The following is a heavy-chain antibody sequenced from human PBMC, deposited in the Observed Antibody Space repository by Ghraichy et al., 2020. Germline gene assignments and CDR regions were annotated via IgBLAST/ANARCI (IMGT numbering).Heavy chain of an antibody. V-gene: IGHV3-7*03. D-gene: IGHD1-1*01. J-gene: IGHJ6*03. CDR2: IKQDGSEK. CDR3: ARGELERRPYYYYMDV. CDR1: GFTFSSYW. Sequence: GGSLRLSCAASGFTFSSYWMSWVRQAPGKGLEWVANIKQDGSEKYYVDSVKGRFTISRDNAKNSLYLQMNSLRAEDTAVYYCARGELERRPYYYYMDVWGKGTTVTVSS.